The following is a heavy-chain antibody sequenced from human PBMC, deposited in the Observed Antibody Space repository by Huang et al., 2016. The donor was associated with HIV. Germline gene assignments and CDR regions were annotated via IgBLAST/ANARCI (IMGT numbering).Heavy chain of an antibody. CDR3: ARYRLTGTFLDS. V-gene: IGHV7-4-1*02. D-gene: IGHD3-9*01. J-gene: IGHJ4*02. Sequence: QVQLVQSGSELRNPGASVKVSCKASGYTFTTYSLIWVRQAPGQGLEWMGWINTKTGKPTYAQGFTGRFVFSLDTTVNTAYLQISSLKTDDTAKYFCARYRLTGTFLDSWGQGTQVTVSS. CDR1: GYTFTTYS. CDR2: INTKTGKP.